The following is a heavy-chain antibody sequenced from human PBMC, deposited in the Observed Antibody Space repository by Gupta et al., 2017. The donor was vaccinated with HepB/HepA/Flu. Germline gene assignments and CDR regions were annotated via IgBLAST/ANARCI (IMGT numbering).Heavy chain of an antibody. CDR3: AHLHYKLGSEY. D-gene: IGHD4-11*01. CDR1: GFSLNTIFSISGVG. V-gene: IGHV2-5*01. J-gene: IGHJ4*02. Sequence: QITLKESGPTLVKPTQTLTLTCTFSGFSLNTIFSISGVGVGWIRQPPGKALEWLALIYWNDDRRYSPSLYSRLTINKDSSKNQGVLTMTNMDPVDTATEYCAHLHYKLGSEYWGQGTLVTVSS. CDR2: IYWNDDR.